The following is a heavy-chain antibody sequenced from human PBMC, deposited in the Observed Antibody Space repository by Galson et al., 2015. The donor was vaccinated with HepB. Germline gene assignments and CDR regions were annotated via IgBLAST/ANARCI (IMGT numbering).Heavy chain of an antibody. J-gene: IGHJ4*02. Sequence: SVKVSCKASGYTFTGHFIHWVRQAPGQGLEWMGWINPNSGGTNYAQKFQGRVTMTEDASLSTAYMELSRLRSDDTAVYYCARDLVHYDFWSGSDYWGQGTLVTVSS. V-gene: IGHV1-2*02. D-gene: IGHD3-3*01. CDR2: INPNSGGT. CDR1: GYTFTGHF. CDR3: ARDLVHYDFWSGSDY.